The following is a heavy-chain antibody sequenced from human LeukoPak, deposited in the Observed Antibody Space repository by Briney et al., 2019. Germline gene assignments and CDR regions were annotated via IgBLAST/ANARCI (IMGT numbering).Heavy chain of an antibody. CDR3: ARATAMVSGIFDY. V-gene: IGHV1-69*05. Sequence: ASVKVSCQASGGTFSSYAISWVRQAPGQGLEWMGGIIPIFGTANYAQKFQGRVTITTDESTSTAYMELSSLRSEDTAVYYCARATAMVSGIFDYWGQGTLVTVPS. CDR2: IIPIFGTA. D-gene: IGHD5-18*01. J-gene: IGHJ4*02. CDR1: GGTFSSYA.